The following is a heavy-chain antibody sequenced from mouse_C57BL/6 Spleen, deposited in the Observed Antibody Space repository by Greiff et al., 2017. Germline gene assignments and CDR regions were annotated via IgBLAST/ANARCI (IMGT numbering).Heavy chain of an antibody. J-gene: IGHJ4*01. Sequence: VQLQQPGTELVKPGASVKLSCKASGYTFTSYWMHWVKQRPGQGLEWIGNINPSNGGTNYNEKFKRKATLTVDKSSSTAYMQLSSLPSEDSAVYYCARCCCYFYAKDYWGQGTSVTVSS. CDR2: INPSNGGT. CDR3: ARCCCYFYAKDY. CDR1: GYTFTSYW. V-gene: IGHV1-53*01. D-gene: IGHD2-12*01.